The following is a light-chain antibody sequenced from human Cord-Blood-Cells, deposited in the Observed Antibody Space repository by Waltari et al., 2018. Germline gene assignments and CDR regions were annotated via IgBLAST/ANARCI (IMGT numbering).Light chain of an antibody. CDR2: AAS. CDR1: QGISNY. CDR3: QKYNSAPPT. Sequence: IQMTQAPSSPSASLGDRVPITCRASQGISNYLAWYQQKPGKVPKLLIYAASTLQSGVPSRFSGSGSGTDFTLTISSLQPEDVATYYCQKYNSAPPTFGGGTKVEIK. J-gene: IGKJ4*01. V-gene: IGKV1-27*01.